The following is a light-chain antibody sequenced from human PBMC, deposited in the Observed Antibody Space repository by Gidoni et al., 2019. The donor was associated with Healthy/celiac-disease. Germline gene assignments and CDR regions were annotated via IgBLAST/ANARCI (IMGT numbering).Light chain of an antibody. CDR2: DAS. V-gene: IGKV1-33*01. CDR3: QQYDTRPWP. J-gene: IGKJ1*01. CDR1: QDISNY. Sequence: DIQMTQTPSSLSAAVGDRVTITCQASQDISNYLNWYQQKPGKGPKLLIYDASNLETGVPSRFSGSGSGTDFTFTFSSLQPEGIATYYCQQYDTRPWPFGQWTQVDIK.